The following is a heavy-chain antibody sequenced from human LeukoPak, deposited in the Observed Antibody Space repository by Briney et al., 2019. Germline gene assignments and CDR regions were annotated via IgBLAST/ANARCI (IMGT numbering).Heavy chain of an antibody. CDR2: IYYSGNT. Sequence: SETLSLTCTVSDGSISSYYWSWIRQPPGKGLEWIGYIYYSGNTNYNPSLKSRVTISVDTSKNQFSLKLSSETAADTAVYYCARAFKAVAGTNYYMDVWGKGTTVTVSS. CDR1: DGSISSYY. CDR3: ARAFKAVAGTNYYMDV. D-gene: IGHD6-19*01. J-gene: IGHJ6*03. V-gene: IGHV4-59*01.